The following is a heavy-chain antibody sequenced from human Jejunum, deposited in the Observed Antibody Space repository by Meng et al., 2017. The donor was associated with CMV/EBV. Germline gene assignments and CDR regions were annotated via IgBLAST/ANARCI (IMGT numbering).Heavy chain of an antibody. CDR1: GGSVSDYN. CDR2: IIRGGAT. V-gene: IGHV4-34*01. J-gene: IGHJ4*02. D-gene: IGHD1-26*01. CDR3: ARGVGDY. Sequence: LSLTCAVYGGSVSDYNWGWFRQTPGKGLEWIGEIIRGGATNSNPSLNSRLTISIDTSKNQLSLKVTSVTAADTAIYYCARGVGDYWGQGTLVTVSS.